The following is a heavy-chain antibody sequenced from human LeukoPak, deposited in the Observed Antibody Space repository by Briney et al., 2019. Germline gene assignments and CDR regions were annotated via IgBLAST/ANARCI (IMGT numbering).Heavy chain of an antibody. CDR1: GGSFSGYY. CDR2: INHSGNT. CDR3: ARDHTYDSSGYFLYY. J-gene: IGHJ4*02. D-gene: IGHD3-22*01. V-gene: IGHV4-34*01. Sequence: SGTLSLTCAVSGGSFSGYYWNWVRQPPGKGLEWSGEINHSGNTNYNPSLKSRVTMSVDTSKKQFSLRLSSVTAADTAVYYCARDHTYDSSGYFLYYWGQGTLVTVSS.